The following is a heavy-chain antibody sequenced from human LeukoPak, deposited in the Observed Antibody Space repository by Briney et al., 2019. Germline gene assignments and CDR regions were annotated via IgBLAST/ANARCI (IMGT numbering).Heavy chain of an antibody. Sequence: GGSLRLSCAASGFTFSSYVMPWVRQAPGKGLEYVSAISNDGGFTYYADSVKGRFTISRDNSKNTLYLQMGSLRADDMALYYCARVSNNYCVDYWGQGTLVTVSS. CDR3: ARVSNNYCVDY. D-gene: IGHD2-21*01. J-gene: IGHJ4*02. CDR2: ISNDGGFT. V-gene: IGHV3-64*02. CDR1: GFTFSSYV.